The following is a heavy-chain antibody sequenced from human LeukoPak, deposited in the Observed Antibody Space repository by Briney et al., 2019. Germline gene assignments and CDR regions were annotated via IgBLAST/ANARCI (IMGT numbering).Heavy chain of an antibody. J-gene: IGHJ3*02. CDR1: GASFTDYY. CDR2: INHSGGT. Sequence: PSETLSLTCAVYGASFTDYYWSWIRQPPGKGLEWIGDINHSGGTNYNPSLKSRVTISVDTSKNQFSLKLSSMTAADTAVYYCARGLSIAAAGTGYNFDIWGQGTMVTVSS. D-gene: IGHD6-13*01. CDR3: ARGLSIAAAGTGYNFDI. V-gene: IGHV4-34*01.